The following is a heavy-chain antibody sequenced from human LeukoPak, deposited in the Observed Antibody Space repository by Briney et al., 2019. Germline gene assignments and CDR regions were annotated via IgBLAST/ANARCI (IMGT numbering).Heavy chain of an antibody. CDR2: IYISGST. D-gene: IGHD6-13*01. CDR3: ARRTSSSWVFDY. Sequence: NPSETLSLTCTVSGGSISSYYWSWIRQPPGKGLEWIGYIYISGSTNYNPSLKSRVTISIDTSQNQFSLKLSSVTAADTAVYYCARRTSSSWVFDYWGQGTLVTVSS. CDR1: GGSISSYY. V-gene: IGHV4-4*09. J-gene: IGHJ4*02.